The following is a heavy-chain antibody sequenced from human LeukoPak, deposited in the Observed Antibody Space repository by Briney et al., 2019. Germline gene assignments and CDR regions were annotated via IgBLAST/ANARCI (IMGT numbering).Heavy chain of an antibody. V-gene: IGHV4-31*03. J-gene: IGHJ5*02. Sequence: SQTLSLTCTVSGGSISSGGYYWSWIRQHPGKGLEWIGYIYYSGSTYYNPSLKSRVTISVDTSKNQFSLKLSSVTAADTAVCYCARILIVVVPAATGGFDPWGQGTLVTVSS. D-gene: IGHD2-2*01. CDR1: GGSISSGGYY. CDR2: IYYSGST. CDR3: ARILIVVVPAATGGFDP.